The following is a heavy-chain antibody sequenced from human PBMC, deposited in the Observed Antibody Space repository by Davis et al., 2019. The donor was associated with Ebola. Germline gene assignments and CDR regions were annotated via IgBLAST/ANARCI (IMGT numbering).Heavy chain of an antibody. D-gene: IGHD3-22*01. CDR3: AVVYYYDSSGSPFDY. V-gene: IGHV3-9*01. CDR2: ISWNSGSI. CDR1: GFTFDDYA. J-gene: IGHJ4*02. Sequence: SLRLSCAASGFTFDDYAMHWVRQAPGKGLEWVSGISWNSGSIGYADSVKGRFTISRDNAKNSLYLQLNSLRAEDTALYYCAVVYYYDSSGSPFDYWGQGTLVTVSS.